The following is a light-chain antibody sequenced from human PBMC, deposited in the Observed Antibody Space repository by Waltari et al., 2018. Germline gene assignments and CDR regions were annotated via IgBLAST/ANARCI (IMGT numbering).Light chain of an antibody. CDR1: NSNIGSNS. J-gene: IGLJ2*01. CDR3: AAWDDSLGAVP. CDR2: KNN. Sequence: QSVLTQPPSTSGTPGQRVTIPCSGSNSNIGSNSVYWYQQVPGMAPKLLIYKNNQRPSGVPDRIYGSKSGTSASLASSALRSEDEADYYCAAWDDSLGAVPFGGGTNVTVL. V-gene: IGLV1-47*01.